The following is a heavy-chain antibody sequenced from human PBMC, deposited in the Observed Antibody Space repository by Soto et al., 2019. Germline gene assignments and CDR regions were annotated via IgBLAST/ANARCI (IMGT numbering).Heavy chain of an antibody. CDR3: ARQANLPSGYSSSPTDDD. CDR2: IYPGDSDT. J-gene: IGHJ4*01. V-gene: IGHV5-51*01. CDR1: GYTFSSNW. Sequence: PGESLKISCQASGYTFSSNWIGWVRQMPGKGLEWMGIIYPGDSDTRYSPSFQGQVTISADKSISTAYLQWSSLKASDTAMYYCARQANLPSGYSSSPTDDDWGQGTLVTV. D-gene: IGHD6-13*01.